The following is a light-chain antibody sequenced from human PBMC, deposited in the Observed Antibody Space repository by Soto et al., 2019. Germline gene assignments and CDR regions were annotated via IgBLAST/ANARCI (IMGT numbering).Light chain of an antibody. Sequence: EIVLTQSPGTLSLSPGERATLSCRASQSVSSSNLAWYQQKAGQAPRLLIYRASSRATGIPDRFSGSGSGTDFTLTISRLEPEDFAVYYCQQYGGSPMYTFGQGTKLEIK. V-gene: IGKV3-20*01. J-gene: IGKJ2*01. CDR1: QSVSSSN. CDR3: QQYGGSPMYT. CDR2: RAS.